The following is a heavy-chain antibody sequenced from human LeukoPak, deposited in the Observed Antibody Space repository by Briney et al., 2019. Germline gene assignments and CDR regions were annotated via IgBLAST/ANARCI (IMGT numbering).Heavy chain of an antibody. CDR1: GFTFSSYA. V-gene: IGHV3-30-3*01. CDR3: ARCPIQLWSHFDY. Sequence: GGSLRLSCAASGFTFSSYAMHWVRQAPGKGLEWVAVISYDGSNKYYADSVKGRFTISRDNSKNTLYLQMNSLRAEDTAVYYCARCPIQLWSHFDYWGQGILVTVSS. D-gene: IGHD5-18*01. J-gene: IGHJ4*02. CDR2: ISYDGSNK.